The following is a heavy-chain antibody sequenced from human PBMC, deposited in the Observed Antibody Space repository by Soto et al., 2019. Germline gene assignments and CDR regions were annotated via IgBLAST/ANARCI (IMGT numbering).Heavy chain of an antibody. D-gene: IGHD2-15*01. CDR3: AKEGSNIVVVVAARTDAFDI. V-gene: IGHV3-23*01. Sequence: SLRLSCAASGFTFSSYAMSWVRQAPGKGLECVSAISGSGGSTYYADSVKGRFTISRDNSKNTLYLQMNSLRAEDTAVYYCAKEGSNIVVVVAARTDAFDIWGQGTMVTVSS. CDR2: ISGSGGST. J-gene: IGHJ3*02. CDR1: GFTFSSYA.